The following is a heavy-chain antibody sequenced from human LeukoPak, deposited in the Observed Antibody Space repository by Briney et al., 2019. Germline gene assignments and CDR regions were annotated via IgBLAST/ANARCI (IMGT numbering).Heavy chain of an antibody. V-gene: IGHV4-61*02. CDR2: IYTSGST. Sequence: SETLSLTCTVSGGSISSGSYYWSWIRQPAGKGLEWIGRIYTSGSTNYNPSLKSRVTISVDTSKNQFSLKLSSVTAADTAVYYCAREAIRPGIAAAAFDYWGRGTLVTVSP. CDR3: AREAIRPGIAAAAFDY. J-gene: IGHJ4*02. CDR1: GGSISSGSYY. D-gene: IGHD6-13*01.